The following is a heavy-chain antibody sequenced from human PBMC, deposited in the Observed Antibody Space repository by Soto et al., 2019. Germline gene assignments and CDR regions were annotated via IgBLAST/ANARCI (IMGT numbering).Heavy chain of an antibody. Sequence: PSETLSLTCTVSGGSISSYYWSWIRQPPGRGLEWIGYIYYSGSTNYNPSLKSRVTISVDTSKNQFSLKLSSVTAADTAVYYCARHGLGYCSSTSCHLRLDLDYWGQGTLVTVSS. CDR3: ARHGLGYCSSTSCHLRLDLDY. V-gene: IGHV4-59*08. CDR1: GGSISSYY. D-gene: IGHD2-2*01. J-gene: IGHJ4*02. CDR2: IYYSGST.